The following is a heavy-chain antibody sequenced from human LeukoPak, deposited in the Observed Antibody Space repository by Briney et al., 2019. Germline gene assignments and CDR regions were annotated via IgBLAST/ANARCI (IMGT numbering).Heavy chain of an antibody. J-gene: IGHJ3*02. CDR3: AKGRETTVTSDAFDI. Sequence: GGSLRLSCAASGFTFSSYSMNWVRQAPGKGLEWVSAISGSGGSTYYADSVKGRFTISRDNSKNTLYLQMNSLRAEDTAVYYCAKGRETTVTSDAFDIWGQGTMVTVSS. CDR2: ISGSGGST. D-gene: IGHD4-17*01. V-gene: IGHV3-23*01. CDR1: GFTFSSYS.